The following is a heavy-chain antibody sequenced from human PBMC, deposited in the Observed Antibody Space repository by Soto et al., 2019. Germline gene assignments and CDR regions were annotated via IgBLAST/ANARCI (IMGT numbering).Heavy chain of an antibody. CDR2: INPSGGST. V-gene: IGHV1-46*01. Sequence: QVQLVQSGAEVKKPGASVKVSCKASGYTFTSYYMHWVRQAPGQGLEWMGIINPSGGSTSYAQKFQGRVTMTRDTSTGTAYMELSTLRSEDTAVYYCARVSSWSCFDYWGQGTLVTVSS. CDR3: ARVSSWSCFDY. J-gene: IGHJ4*02. D-gene: IGHD6-13*01. CDR1: GYTFTSYY.